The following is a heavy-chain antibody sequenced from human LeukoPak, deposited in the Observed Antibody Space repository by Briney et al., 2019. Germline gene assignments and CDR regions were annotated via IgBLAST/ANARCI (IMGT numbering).Heavy chain of an antibody. V-gene: IGHV1-46*01. D-gene: IGHD3-10*01. CDR1: GYTFTSYY. CDR3: ARDGSGSGSYYYFLDV. Sequence: SSVKVSCMASGYTFTSYYMHWVRQAPAQGLERMGIINPSGGSTNYAQRFQGRVTMTRDTSTRKVYMELSSLRSEDTAVYYCARDGSGSGSYYYFLDVWGKGTTVTVSS. J-gene: IGHJ6*03. CDR2: INPSGGST.